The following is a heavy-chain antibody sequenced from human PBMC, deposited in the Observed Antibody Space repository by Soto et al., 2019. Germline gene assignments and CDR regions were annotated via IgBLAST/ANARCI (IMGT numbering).Heavy chain of an antibody. V-gene: IGHV4-30-2*01. Sequence: QLQLQESGSGLVKPSQTLSLTCAVSGGSISSGGYSWSWIREPPGKGLEWIGYIYHSGTTYYNPSIKSQVTISIDWPKTQFPITLSSAAAADTAVYYCASAPGPWGQGTLVTVSS. J-gene: IGHJ5*02. CDR1: GGSISSGGYS. CDR2: IYHSGTT. CDR3: ASAPGP.